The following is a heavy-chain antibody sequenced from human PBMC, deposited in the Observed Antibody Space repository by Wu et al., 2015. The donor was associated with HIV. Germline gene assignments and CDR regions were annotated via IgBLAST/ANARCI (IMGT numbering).Heavy chain of an antibody. D-gene: IGHD5-12*01. V-gene: IGHV1-18*01. CDR1: GGTFSNYA. CDR2: ISAWNGNT. CDR3: ARGFRGGYTDYYGMDV. J-gene: IGHJ6*02. Sequence: QVQLVQSGAELKRPGSSVKISCQASGGTFSNYAINWVRQAPGQGLEWMGWISAWNGNTNYAQKVQGRVTLTTDTSTSTAYMELRSLRSDDTAVYYCARGFRGGYTDYYGMDVWGQGTTVTVSS.